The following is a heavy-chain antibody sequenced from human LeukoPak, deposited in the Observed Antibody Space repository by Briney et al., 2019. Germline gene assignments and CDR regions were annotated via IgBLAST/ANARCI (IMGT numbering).Heavy chain of an antibody. CDR2: IKQDGSEK. J-gene: IGHJ4*02. Sequence: GGSLRLSCAASGFTFSSYWMSWVRQPPGKGLEWVAKIKQDGSEKYYVDSVKGRFTTSRDNAKNSLYLQMNSLRVEDTALYYCARGPTRANSSDYWGQGTLVTVSS. CDR1: GFTFSSYW. D-gene: IGHD2/OR15-2a*01. V-gene: IGHV3-7*01. CDR3: ARGPTRANSSDY.